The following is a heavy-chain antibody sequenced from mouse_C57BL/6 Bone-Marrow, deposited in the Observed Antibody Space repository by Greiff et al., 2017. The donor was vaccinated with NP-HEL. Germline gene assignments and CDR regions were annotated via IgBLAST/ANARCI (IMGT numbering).Heavy chain of an antibody. J-gene: IGHJ4*01. CDR3: PTGYYGSSGSIAMDY. CDR2: IRLKSDNYAT. V-gene: IGHV6-3*01. D-gene: IGHD1-1*01. Sequence: EVQRVESGGGLVQPGGSMKLSCVASGFTFSNYWMNWVRQSPEKGLEWVAQIRLKSDNYATHYAESVKGRFTISRDDSKSSVYLQMNNLRAEDTRIYYCPTGYYGSSGSIAMDYWGQGTSVTVSS. CDR1: GFTFSNYW.